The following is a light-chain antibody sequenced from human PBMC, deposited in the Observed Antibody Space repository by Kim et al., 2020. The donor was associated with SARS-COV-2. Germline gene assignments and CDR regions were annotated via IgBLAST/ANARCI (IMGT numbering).Light chain of an antibody. CDR2: GAS. V-gene: IGKV3-11*01. CDR3: QQRLTWPLT. Sequence: LSPGERATRACRASQSVVSYLAWYQQKPGQAPRLLIYGASNRATGIPARFSGSGSGTDFTLTISSLEPEDFAVYYCQQRLTWPLTFGGGTKVDIK. CDR1: QSVVSY. J-gene: IGKJ4*01.